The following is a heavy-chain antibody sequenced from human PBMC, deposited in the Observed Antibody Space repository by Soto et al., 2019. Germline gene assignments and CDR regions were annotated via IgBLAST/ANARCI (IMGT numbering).Heavy chain of an antibody. D-gene: IGHD7-27*01. CDR3: AKNTVKGTGDRYYYGMDV. CDR2: ISWDGGST. J-gene: IGHJ6*02. CDR1: GFTFDDYA. Sequence: GGSLRLSCAASGFTFDDYAMHWVRQAPGKGLEWVSLISWDGGSTYYADSVKGRFTISRDNSKNSLYLQMNSLRAEDTALYYCAKNTVKGTGDRYYYGMDVWGQGTTVTVSS. V-gene: IGHV3-43D*04.